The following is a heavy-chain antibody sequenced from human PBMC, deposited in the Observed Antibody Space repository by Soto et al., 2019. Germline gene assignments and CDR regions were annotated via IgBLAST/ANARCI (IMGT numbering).Heavy chain of an antibody. V-gene: IGHV1-69*02. CDR1: WGALRSHT. CDR2: IIPILGIA. Sequence: GGPVKVSRRASWGALRSHTIRRVRQAPGQGLEWMGRIIPILGIANYAQKFQGRVTITADKSTSTAYMELSSLRSEDTAVYYCARANGWYVYWGQGTLVTVSS. J-gene: IGHJ4*02. CDR3: ARANGWYVY. D-gene: IGHD6-19*01.